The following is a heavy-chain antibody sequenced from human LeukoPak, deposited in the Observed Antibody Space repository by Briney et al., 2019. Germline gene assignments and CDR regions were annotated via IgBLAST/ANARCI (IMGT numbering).Heavy chain of an antibody. V-gene: IGHV3-11*01. CDR2: ISSSGSTI. CDR1: GFTFSDYY. Sequence: PGGSLRLSCAASGFTFSDYYMSWIRQAPGKGLEWVSYISSSGSTIYYADSVKGRFTISRDNAKNSLYLQMNSLRAEDTAVYYCARVNTHCGGDCYPGWFDPWGQGTLVTVSS. J-gene: IGHJ5*02. D-gene: IGHD2-21*02. CDR3: ARVNTHCGGDCYPGWFDP.